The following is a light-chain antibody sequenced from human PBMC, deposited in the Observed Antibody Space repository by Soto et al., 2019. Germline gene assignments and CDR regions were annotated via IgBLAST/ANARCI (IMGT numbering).Light chain of an antibody. Sequence: EIVLTQSPGTLSLSPGEIATLSCRASQTISSYLAWYQHKPGQAPRLLIYDTSNRATGIPARFSGSGSGTDFTLTISRLEPEDFAVYYCQQYGSSGTFGQGTKVDIK. V-gene: IGKV3-20*01. CDR2: DTS. J-gene: IGKJ1*01. CDR3: QQYGSSGT. CDR1: QTISSY.